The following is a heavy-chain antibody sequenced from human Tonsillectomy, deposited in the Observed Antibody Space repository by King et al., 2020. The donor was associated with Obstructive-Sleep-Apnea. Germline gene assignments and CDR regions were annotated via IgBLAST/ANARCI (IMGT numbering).Heavy chain of an antibody. CDR1: GFTFSSYW. CDR2: IKQDGSEK. D-gene: IGHD2-2*01. V-gene: IGHV3-7*03. J-gene: IGHJ6*02. CDR3: ARGGGEYQLLYYYYGMDV. Sequence: VQLVQSGGGLVQPGGSLRLSCAASGFTFSSYWMSWVRQAPGKGLEWVANIKQDGSEKYYVDSVKGRFTISRDNAKNSLYLQMNSLRAEDTAVYYCARGGGEYQLLYYYYGMDVWGQGTTVTVSS.